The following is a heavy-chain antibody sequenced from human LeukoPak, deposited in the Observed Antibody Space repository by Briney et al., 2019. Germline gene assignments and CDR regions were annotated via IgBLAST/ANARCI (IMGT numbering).Heavy chain of an antibody. CDR2: ISYDGSNK. V-gene: IGHV3-30*04. CDR1: GFTFSSYA. CDR3: ARDVKTYGYDSSGYDY. Sequence: GGSLRLSCAASGFTFSSYAMHWVRQAPGKGLEWVAVISYDGSNKYYADSVKGRFTISRDNSKNTLYLQMNSLRAEDTAVYYCARDVKTYGYDSSGYDYWGQGTLVTVSS. J-gene: IGHJ4*02. D-gene: IGHD3-22*01.